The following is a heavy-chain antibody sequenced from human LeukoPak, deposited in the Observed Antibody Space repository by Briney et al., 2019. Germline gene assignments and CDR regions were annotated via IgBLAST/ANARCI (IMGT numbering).Heavy chain of an antibody. V-gene: IGHV3-7*01. CDR1: GFTSTSYA. CDR3: ARGGSGTSWYWYY. CDR2: INPDGSEK. D-gene: IGHD6-13*01. Sequence: GGSLRLSCAASGFTSTSYAMNWVRQAPGKGLEWVANINPDGSEKYYADSVKGRFTISRDNAQNSLYLQMNSLRAEDTAIYFCARGGSGTSWYWYYWGQGTLVTVSS. J-gene: IGHJ4*02.